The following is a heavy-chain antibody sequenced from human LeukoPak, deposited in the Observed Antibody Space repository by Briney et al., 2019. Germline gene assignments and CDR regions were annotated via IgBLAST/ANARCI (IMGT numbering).Heavy chain of an antibody. Sequence: SETLSLTCTVSGGSISSSSYYWGWIRQPPGKGLEWIGSIYYSGSAYYNPSLKSRVTISVDTSKNQFSLKLSSVTAADTAVYYCASGDVVGATSYWGQGTLVTVSS. V-gene: IGHV4-39*01. CDR2: IYYSGSA. J-gene: IGHJ4*02. CDR1: GGSISSSSYY. CDR3: ASGDVVGATSY. D-gene: IGHD1-26*01.